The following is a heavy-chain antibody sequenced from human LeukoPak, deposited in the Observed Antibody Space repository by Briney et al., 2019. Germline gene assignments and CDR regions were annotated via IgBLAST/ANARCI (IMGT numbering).Heavy chain of an antibody. V-gene: IGHV4-59*01. J-gene: IGHJ3*02. Sequence: NPSETLSLTCTVSGGSISSYYWSWIRQPPGKGPEWIGYIYYSGSTNYNPSLKSRVTISVDTSKNQFSLKLSSVTAADTAVYYCARDLGDGYNSGGAFDIWGQGTMVTVSS. CDR2: IYYSGST. D-gene: IGHD5-24*01. CDR3: ARDLGDGYNSGGAFDI. CDR1: GGSISSYY.